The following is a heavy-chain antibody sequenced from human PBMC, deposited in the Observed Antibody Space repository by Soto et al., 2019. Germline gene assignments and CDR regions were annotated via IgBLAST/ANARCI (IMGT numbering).Heavy chain of an antibody. Sequence: GASVKVSCKASGYTFTGYYMHWVRQAPGQGLEWMGWINPNSGGTNYAQKFQGWVTMTRDTSISTAYMELSRLRSDDTAVYYCARELGGWRGYCSDTSCYTINYWGQGTLVTVSS. CDR2: INPNSGGT. D-gene: IGHD2-2*02. V-gene: IGHV1-2*04. J-gene: IGHJ4*02. CDR3: ARELGGWRGYCSDTSCYTINY. CDR1: GYTFTGYY.